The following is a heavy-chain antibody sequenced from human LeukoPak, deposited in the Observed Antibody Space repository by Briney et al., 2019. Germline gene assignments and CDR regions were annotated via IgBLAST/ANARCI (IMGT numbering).Heavy chain of an antibody. J-gene: IGHJ4*02. D-gene: IGHD3-9*01. CDR1: GYTFTSYD. CDR3: AREYYDILTGSVSDY. Sequence: ASVKVSCKASGYTFTSYDINWVRQATGQGLEWMGWINPNSGNTGYAQKFQGRVTMTRNTSISTAYMELSSLRSEDTAVYYCAREYYDILTGSVSDYWGQGTLVTVSS. CDR2: INPNSGNT. V-gene: IGHV1-8*01.